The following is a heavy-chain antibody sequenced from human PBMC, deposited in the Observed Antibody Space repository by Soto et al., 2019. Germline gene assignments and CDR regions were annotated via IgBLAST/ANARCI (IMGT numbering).Heavy chain of an antibody. CDR1: GGTFISYT. Sequence: SVKVSCKASGGTFISYTISWVRQAPGQGLEWMGRIIPILGIANYAQKFQGRVTITADKSTSTAYMELSSLRSEDTAVYYCATPLRDYDSSGYYPYGYWGQGTLVTVSS. J-gene: IGHJ4*02. CDR2: IIPILGIA. D-gene: IGHD3-22*01. V-gene: IGHV1-69*02. CDR3: ATPLRDYDSSGYYPYGY.